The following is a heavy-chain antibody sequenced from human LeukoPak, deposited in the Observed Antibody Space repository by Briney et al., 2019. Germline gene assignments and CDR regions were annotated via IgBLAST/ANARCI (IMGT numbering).Heavy chain of an antibody. D-gene: IGHD5-18*01. J-gene: IGHJ5*02. CDR2: IILIFGTA. V-gene: IGHV1-69*01. CDR1: GGTFSSYA. Sequence: SVKVSCKASGGTFSSYAISWVRQAPGQGLEWMGGIILIFGTANYAQKFQGRVTITADESTSTAYMELSSLRSEDTAVYYCASSVDTAMALSWGQGTLVTVSS. CDR3: ASSVDTAMALS.